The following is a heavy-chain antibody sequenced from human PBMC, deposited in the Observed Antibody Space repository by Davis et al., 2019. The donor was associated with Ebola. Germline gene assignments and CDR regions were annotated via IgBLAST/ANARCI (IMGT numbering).Heavy chain of an antibody. CDR1: GFTFSSYS. CDR3: VSSLSKSVVVSYYFDY. Sequence: GGSLRPSCAASGFTFSSYSMNWVRQAPAKGLEWVSYISSSSSTIYYADSVKGRFTISRDNAKNSLYLQMNSLRDEDTAVYYCVSSLSKSVVVSYYFDYWGQGTLVTVSS. CDR2: ISSSSSTI. J-gene: IGHJ4*02. D-gene: IGHD3-22*01. V-gene: IGHV3-48*02.